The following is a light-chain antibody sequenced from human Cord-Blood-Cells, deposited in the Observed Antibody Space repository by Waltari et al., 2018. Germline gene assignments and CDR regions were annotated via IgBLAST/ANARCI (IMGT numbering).Light chain of an antibody. CDR1: SPNIGAGYA. V-gene: IGLV1-40*01. Sequence: QSVLTQPPSVSGAPGQRVPLSCTGSSPNIGAGYAVHWYQQLPGTAPKLLIYGNSNRPSGVPDRFSGSKSGTSASLAITGLQAEDEADYYCQSYDSSLSGSVFGGGTKLTVL. CDR3: QSYDSSLSGSV. J-gene: IGLJ3*02. CDR2: GNS.